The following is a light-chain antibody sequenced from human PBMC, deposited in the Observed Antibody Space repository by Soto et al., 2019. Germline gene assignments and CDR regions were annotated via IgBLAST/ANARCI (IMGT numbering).Light chain of an antibody. CDR1: QTISSW. J-gene: IGKJ1*01. CDR2: AAS. CDR3: QQSYSTPRT. V-gene: IGKV1-39*01. Sequence: DIHSTQSPSTLSLSVVDRVTITCRASQTISSWLAWYQQKPGKAPKLLIYAASSLQSGVPSRFSGSGSGTDFTLTISSLQPEDFATYYCQQSYSTPRTFGQGTKVDNK.